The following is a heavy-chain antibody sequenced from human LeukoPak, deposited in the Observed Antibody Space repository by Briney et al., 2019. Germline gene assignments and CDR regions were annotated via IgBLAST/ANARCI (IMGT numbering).Heavy chain of an antibody. CDR1: GYTFTSYG. CDR2: ISAYNGNT. J-gene: IGHJ4*02. CDR3: ARLPYYYDSSGYYSPSDY. D-gene: IGHD3-22*01. Sequence: ASVKVSCKASGYTFTSYGISWVRQAPGQGLEWMGWISAYNGNTNYAQKLQGRVTMTTDTSTSTAYMELRSLRSDDTAVYYCARLPYYYDSSGYYSPSDYWGQGTLVTVSS. V-gene: IGHV1-18*01.